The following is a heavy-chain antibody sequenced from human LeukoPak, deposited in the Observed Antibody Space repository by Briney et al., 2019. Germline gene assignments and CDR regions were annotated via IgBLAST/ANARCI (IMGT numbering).Heavy chain of an antibody. Sequence: GGSLRLSCAASGFTFSSYGMHWVRQAPGKGLEWVAFIRYDGSNKYYADSVKGRFTISRDNSKNTLYLQMNSLRAEDTAVYYCTTDPMTVTTNFDNYWGQGTLVTVSS. CDR1: GFTFSSYG. CDR2: IRYDGSNK. CDR3: TTDPMTVTTNFDNY. J-gene: IGHJ4*02. D-gene: IGHD4-17*01. V-gene: IGHV3-30*02.